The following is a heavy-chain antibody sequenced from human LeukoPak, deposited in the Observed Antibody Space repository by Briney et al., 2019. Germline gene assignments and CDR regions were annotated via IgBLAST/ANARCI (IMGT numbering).Heavy chain of an antibody. D-gene: IGHD2-2*01. Sequence: GSLRLSCAASGFTFSSYSMNWVRQAPGKGLEWVSSISSSSSYIYYADSVKGRFTISRDNAKNSLYLQMNSLRAEDTAVYYCARDFDIVVVPAAKHWGQGTLVTVSS. CDR1: GFTFSSYS. V-gene: IGHV3-21*01. CDR3: ARDFDIVVVPAAKH. CDR2: ISSSSSYI. J-gene: IGHJ4*02.